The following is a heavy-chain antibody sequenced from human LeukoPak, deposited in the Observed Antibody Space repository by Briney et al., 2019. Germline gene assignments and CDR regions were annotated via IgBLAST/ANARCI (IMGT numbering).Heavy chain of an antibody. V-gene: IGHV3-74*01. CDR3: ARGHDYGDLGY. CDR2: INSDGSST. J-gene: IGHJ4*02. CDR1: GFTFSSYW. Sequence: GGSLRLPCAASGFTFSSYWMHWVRQAPGKGLVWVSRINSDGSSTSYADPVKGRFTISRDNAKNTLYLQMKSQRAEDTAVYYCARGHDYGDLGYWGQGTLVTVSS. D-gene: IGHD4-17*01.